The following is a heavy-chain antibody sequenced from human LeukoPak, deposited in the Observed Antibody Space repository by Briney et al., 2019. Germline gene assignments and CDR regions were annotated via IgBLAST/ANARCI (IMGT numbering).Heavy chain of an antibody. CDR1: GASISTGGFY. Sequence: KTSETLSLTCTISGASISTGGFYWTWIRQPPGEGLEWIGYIYYTGSVDYNAPLKSRLTISLDTSKNRFSLKLNSVTAADTAVYYCARDHSYYFGSQTSTLDVWGQGTAVTVSS. J-gene: IGHJ6*02. D-gene: IGHD3-10*01. V-gene: IGHV4-31*03. CDR2: IYYTGSV. CDR3: ARDHSYYFGSQTSTLDV.